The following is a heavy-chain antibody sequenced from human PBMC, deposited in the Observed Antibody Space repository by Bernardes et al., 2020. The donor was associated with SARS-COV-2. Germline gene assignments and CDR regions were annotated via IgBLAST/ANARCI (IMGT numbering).Heavy chain of an antibody. CDR1: GNTFSVYS. J-gene: IGHJ4*02. D-gene: IGHD6-19*01. V-gene: IGHV1-3*01. CDR3: ARIDEVTGRDY. CDR2: INAANGNT. Sequence: ASVKVSCKAAGNTFSVYSIHWVRQAPGQRLEWMGWINAANGNTKYSQKLQSRVTISRDTTANIVYMELSSLRSEDTAVYYCARIDEVTGRDYWGQGTLVTVSS.